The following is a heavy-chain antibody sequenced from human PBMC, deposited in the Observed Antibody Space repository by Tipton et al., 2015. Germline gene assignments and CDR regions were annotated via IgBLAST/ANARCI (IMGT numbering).Heavy chain of an antibody. V-gene: IGHV6-1*01. J-gene: IGHJ4*02. CDR2: TYYRSKWYN. Sequence: GLVKPSQTLSLTCAISGDSVSSNSAAWNWIRQSPSRGLEWLGRTYYRSKWYNDYAVSVKSRITINPDTSKNQFSLKLSSVTAADTAVYYCARLDTVTTELDYWGQGTLVTVSS. D-gene: IGHD4-17*01. CDR1: GDSVSSNSAA. CDR3: ARLDTVTTELDY.